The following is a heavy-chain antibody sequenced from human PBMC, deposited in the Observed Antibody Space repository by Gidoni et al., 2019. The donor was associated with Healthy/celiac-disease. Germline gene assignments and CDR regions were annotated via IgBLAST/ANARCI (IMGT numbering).Heavy chain of an antibody. Sequence: EVQLLESGGGLVQPGGSLRLSCAASGFPFSSYAMSWVRQAPGKGLEWVSAISGSGGSTYYADSVKGRFTISRDNSKNTLYLQMNSLRAEDTAVYYCAKVMSGYDSNGMDVWGQGTTVTVSS. CDR1: GFPFSSYA. CDR3: AKVMSGYDSNGMDV. D-gene: IGHD5-12*01. CDR2: ISGSGGST. V-gene: IGHV3-23*01. J-gene: IGHJ6*02.